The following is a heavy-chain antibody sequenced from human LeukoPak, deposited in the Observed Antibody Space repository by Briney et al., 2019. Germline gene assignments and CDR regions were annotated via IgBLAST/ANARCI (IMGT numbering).Heavy chain of an antibody. CDR3: AKDVEYSSSYYFDY. CDR2: ISGSGGST. Sequence: GGSLRLSCVASGFTFTNYAMSWVRQTPGKGLEWVSTISGSGGSTYYADSVKGRFTISRDNSKNTLYLQMNSLRAEDTAVYYCAKDVEYSSSYYFDYWGQGTLVTVSS. CDR1: GFTFTNYA. V-gene: IGHV3-23*01. D-gene: IGHD6-6*01. J-gene: IGHJ4*02.